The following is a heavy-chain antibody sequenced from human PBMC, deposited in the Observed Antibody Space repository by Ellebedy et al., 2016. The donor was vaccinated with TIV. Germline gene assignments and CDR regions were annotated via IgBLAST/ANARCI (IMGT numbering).Heavy chain of an antibody. V-gene: IGHV3-23*01. J-gene: IGHJ5*02. CDR2: ISGFGDRT. CDR1: GFDFKNFA. D-gene: IGHD1-26*01. Sequence: GGSLRLXCTASGFDFKNFAMNWVRETPGKGLEWVSGISGFGDRTYYAASVKGRFTISRDNSRDTLYLQMNSLNVDDTAVYYRAKDRGSGTYENWFNPWGQGALVTVSP. CDR3: AKDRGSGTYENWFNP.